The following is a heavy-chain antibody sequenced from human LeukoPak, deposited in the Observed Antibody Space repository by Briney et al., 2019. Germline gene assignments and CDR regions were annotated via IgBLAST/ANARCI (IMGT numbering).Heavy chain of an antibody. D-gene: IGHD3-10*01. V-gene: IGHV3-11*01. Sequence: GRSLRLSCAASGFTFSDYYMSWIRQAPGKGLEWVSYISSSGSTKYYADSVKGRFTISRDNAKNSYLQMNSLRAEDTAIYYCARDGHAYGRGSPHYWGQGTLVTVSS. CDR3: ARDGHAYGRGSPHY. CDR2: ISSSGSTK. CDR1: GFTFSDYY. J-gene: IGHJ4*02.